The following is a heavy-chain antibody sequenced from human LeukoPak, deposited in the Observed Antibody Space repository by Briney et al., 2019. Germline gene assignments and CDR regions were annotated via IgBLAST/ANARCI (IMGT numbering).Heavy chain of an antibody. Sequence: SETLSLTCNVSGGSMNTYYWNWIRQSPGKGLEWIGYIYYSGSTNYNPSLKSRVTISVDTSKNQFSLKLSSVTAADTAVYYCARDYDFWSGSYYYYYGMDVWGQGTTVTVSS. CDR1: GGSMNTYY. J-gene: IGHJ6*02. CDR3: ARDYDFWSGSYYYYYGMDV. V-gene: IGHV4-59*01. D-gene: IGHD3-3*01. CDR2: IYYSGST.